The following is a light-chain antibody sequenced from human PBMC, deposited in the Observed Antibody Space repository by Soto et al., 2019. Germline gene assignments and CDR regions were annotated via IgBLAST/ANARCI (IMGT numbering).Light chain of an antibody. Sequence: DIVMTQSPDSLAVSLGERATINCKSSQNVLYSSNNKTYLARYRQTPGQPPKLLIYWASTRAAGVPDRFRGSGPGTDGAHTSSSLQAEDGALEYCQQEETTPVTFGPGTKVDIK. CDR3: QQEETTPVT. CDR1: QNVLYSSNNKTY. J-gene: IGKJ3*01. CDR2: WAS. V-gene: IGKV4-1*01.